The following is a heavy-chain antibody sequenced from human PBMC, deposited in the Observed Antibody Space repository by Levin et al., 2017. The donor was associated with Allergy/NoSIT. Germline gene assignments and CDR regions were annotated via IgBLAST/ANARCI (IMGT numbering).Heavy chain of an antibody. D-gene: IGHD3-10*01. CDR1: GFTFSSYD. CDR2: IGTAGDT. V-gene: IGHV3-13*01. CDR3: ARLGYYHDAFDI. J-gene: IGHJ3*02. Sequence: GESLKISCAASGFTFSSYDMHWVRQATGKGLEWVSAIGTAGDTYYPGSVKGRFTISRENAKNSLYLQMNSLRAGDTAVYYCARLGYYHDAFDIWGQGTMVTVSS.